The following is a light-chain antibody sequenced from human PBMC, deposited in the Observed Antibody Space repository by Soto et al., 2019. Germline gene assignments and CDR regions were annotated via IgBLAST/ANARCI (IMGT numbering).Light chain of an antibody. V-gene: IGLV4-69*01. CDR3: QTWGTGIQDVV. J-gene: IGLJ2*01. Sequence: QSVLTQSPSASASLGASVKLTCTLSSGHSSYAIAWHQQQPEKGPRYLMKLNSDGSHSKGDGIPHRFSGSSSGAERYLTISSLQSEDAADYYCQTWGTGIQDVVFGGGTKLTVL. CDR1: SGHSSYA. CDR2: LNSDGSH.